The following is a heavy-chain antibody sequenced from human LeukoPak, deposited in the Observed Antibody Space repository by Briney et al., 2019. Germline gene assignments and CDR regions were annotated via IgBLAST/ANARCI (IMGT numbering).Heavy chain of an antibody. D-gene: IGHD6-19*01. Sequence: GGSLRLSCAASGFTFSGSAMHWVRQASGKGLEWVGRIRSKANSYATAYAASVKGRFTISRDDSKNTAYLQMNSLKTEDTAVYYCTLYSSGWYEGLFWGQGTLVTVSS. V-gene: IGHV3-73*01. CDR1: GFTFSGSA. J-gene: IGHJ4*02. CDR3: TLYSSGWYEGLF. CDR2: IRSKANSYAT.